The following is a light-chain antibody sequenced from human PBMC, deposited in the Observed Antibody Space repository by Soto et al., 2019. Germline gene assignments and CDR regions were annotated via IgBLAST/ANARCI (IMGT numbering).Light chain of an antibody. CDR3: QQYNSYPIT. CDR2: KAS. J-gene: IGKJ5*01. V-gene: IGKV1-5*03. Sequence: DIQMTQSPSTLSASVGDRVTITCRASQSISSWLAWYQQKPGKAPKLLIYKASSLESGVPSRFSGSGSGTEFTLTNSSLHPDDFATYYCQQYNSYPITFGQGTRLEIK. CDR1: QSISSW.